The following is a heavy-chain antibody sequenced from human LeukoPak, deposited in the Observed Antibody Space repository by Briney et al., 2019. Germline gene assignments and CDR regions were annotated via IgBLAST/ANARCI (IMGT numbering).Heavy chain of an antibody. V-gene: IGHV4-59*01. CDR1: GGSISSYY. CDR3: ARAFAAVTTENWFDP. D-gene: IGHD4-17*01. CDR2: INYSGST. J-gene: IGHJ5*02. Sequence: PSETLSLTCTVSGGSISSYYWSWLRQPPGKGLEWIGCINYSGSTNYNPSLNSRVTMSIDTSKNQFSLKLSSVTAADTAVYYCARAFAAVTTENWFDPWGQGTLVTVSS.